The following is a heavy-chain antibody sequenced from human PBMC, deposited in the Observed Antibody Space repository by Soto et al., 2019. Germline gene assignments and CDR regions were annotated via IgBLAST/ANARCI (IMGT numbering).Heavy chain of an antibody. CDR1: GHTFTSYG. CDR3: ARGRYGDY. J-gene: IGHJ4*02. V-gene: IGHV1-18*01. CDR2: ISAHNGNT. Sequence: QVHLVQSGAEVKKPGASVKVSCTGSGHTFTSYGITWVRQAPGQGLEWMGWISAHNGNTNYAQKLQGRVTVTRDTSTSTAYMELRSLRSDDTAVYSCARGRYGDYWGQGALVTVSS. D-gene: IGHD1-1*01.